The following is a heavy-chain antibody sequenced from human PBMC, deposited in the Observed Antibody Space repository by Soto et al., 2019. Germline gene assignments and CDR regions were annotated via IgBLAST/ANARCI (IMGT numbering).Heavy chain of an antibody. CDR1: GFTFSSYW. J-gene: IGHJ6*02. V-gene: IGHV3-7*01. CDR3: TRDMNV. CDR2: IKEDGSDK. Sequence: HPGGSLRLSCAASGFTFSSYWMTWVRQAPGKGLEWVANIKEDGSDKYYVDSVKGRFTISRDNAKNSLYLQMNSLRAEDTAVYFCTRDMNVWGQGTTVTVSS.